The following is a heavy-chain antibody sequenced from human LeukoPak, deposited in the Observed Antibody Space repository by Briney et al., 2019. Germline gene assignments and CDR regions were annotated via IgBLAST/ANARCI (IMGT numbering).Heavy chain of an antibody. J-gene: IGHJ2*01. CDR3: AKVPFPYIVVVPAAPLGYFDL. CDR1: GFTFSSYA. CDR2: ISGSGGST. D-gene: IGHD2-2*01. Sequence: GGSLRLSCAASGFTFSSYAMSWVRQAPGKGLEWVSAISGSGGSTYYADSVKGRFTISRDNSKNTLFLQMSSLRAEDTAVYYCAKVPFPYIVVVPAAPLGYFDLWGRGTLVTVSS. V-gene: IGHV3-23*01.